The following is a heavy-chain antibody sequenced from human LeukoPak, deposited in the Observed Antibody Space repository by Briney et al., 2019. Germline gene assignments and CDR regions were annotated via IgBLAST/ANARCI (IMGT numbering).Heavy chain of an antibody. V-gene: IGHV4-39*07. CDR2: IYYSGDT. D-gene: IGHD4-17*01. Sequence: SETLSLTCTVSTGSISNSSYCWGWFRQPPGKGREWIGSIYYSGDTYSTPSLKSRVAISLDTSNNQFSLSLSSVTAADTAVYYCAREVNYGDYGDNAFDIWGQGTMVTVSS. CDR1: TGSISNSSYC. CDR3: AREVNYGDYGDNAFDI. J-gene: IGHJ3*02.